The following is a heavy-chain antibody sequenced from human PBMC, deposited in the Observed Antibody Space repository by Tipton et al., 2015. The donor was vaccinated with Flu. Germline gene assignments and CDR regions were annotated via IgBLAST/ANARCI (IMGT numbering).Heavy chain of an antibody. CDR2: ISGGGDRT. J-gene: IGHJ3*01. V-gene: IGHV3-23*01. CDR3: AKLYYYGTSGNPGIVAFDV. CDR1: GFSFRNYA. D-gene: IGHD3-10*01. Sequence: SLRLSCAASGFSFRNYAMSWVRQTPGKGLDWVSAISGGGDRTDYADSVKGRFSISRDNSKNTLYLQMNSLRDEDTAVYYCAKLYYYGTSGNPGIVAFDVWGQGTMVTVSS.